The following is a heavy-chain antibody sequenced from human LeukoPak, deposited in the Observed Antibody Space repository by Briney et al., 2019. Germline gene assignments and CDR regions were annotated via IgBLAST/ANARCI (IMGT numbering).Heavy chain of an antibody. D-gene: IGHD5-24*01. CDR1: GFTFSSNF. CDR3: ARCYGDGAFDI. V-gene: IGHV3-7*01. J-gene: IGHJ3*02. CDR2: IKKDGSEK. Sequence: GGSLRLSCVASGFTFSSNFMSWVRQAPGEGLEWVANIKKDGSEKYYVDSVKGRFIISRDNAKNSLHLQMNTLRAEDTAVYYCARCYGDGAFDIWGQGTMVIVSS.